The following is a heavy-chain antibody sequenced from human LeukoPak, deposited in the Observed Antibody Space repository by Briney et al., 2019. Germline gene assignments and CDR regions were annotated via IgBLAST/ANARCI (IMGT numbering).Heavy chain of an antibody. CDR3: AKVWTPHNRVYDCLDA. D-gene: IGHD3-16*01. Sequence: GGSLRLSCVASGFSFSSDWMHWVRQAPGKGLVWVSRINTDGSSTNYADSVKGRFTISRDDPRNTVWLQMNSLRAEDTALYYCAKVWTPHNRVYDCLDAWGQGTQVTVSS. J-gene: IGHJ5*02. CDR2: INTDGSST. V-gene: IGHV3-74*01. CDR1: GFSFSSDW.